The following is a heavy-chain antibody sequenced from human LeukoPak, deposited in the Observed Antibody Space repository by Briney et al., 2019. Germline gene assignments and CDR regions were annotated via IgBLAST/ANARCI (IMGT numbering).Heavy chain of an antibody. V-gene: IGHV3-48*02. Sequence: GGSLRLSCAASGLTFSTYSMNWVRPAPGKGLEWVSYISSSSSTIYYADSVKGRFTISRDNAKNSLHLQMNTLRDEDTAVYYCAREYSSSSGKALDYWGQGTLVTVSS. D-gene: IGHD6-6*01. CDR1: GLTFSTYS. J-gene: IGHJ4*02. CDR3: AREYSSSSGKALDY. CDR2: ISSSSSTI.